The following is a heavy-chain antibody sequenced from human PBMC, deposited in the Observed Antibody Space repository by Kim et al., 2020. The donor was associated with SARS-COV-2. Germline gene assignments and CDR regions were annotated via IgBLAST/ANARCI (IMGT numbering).Heavy chain of an antibody. V-gene: IGHV3-21*01. CDR1: GFTFSSYS. CDR3: ARGILWFGEFPRGRDV. D-gene: IGHD3-10*01. CDR2: ISSSSSYI. Sequence: GGSLRLSCAASGFTFSSYSMNWVRQAPGKGLEWVSSISSSSSYIYYADSVKGRFTISRDNAKNSLYLQMNSLRAEDTAVYYCARGILWFGEFPRGRDVWGQGPTVPVSS. J-gene: IGHJ6*02.